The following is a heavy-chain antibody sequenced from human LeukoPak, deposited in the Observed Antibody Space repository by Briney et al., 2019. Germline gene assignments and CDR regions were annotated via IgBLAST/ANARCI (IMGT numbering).Heavy chain of an antibody. J-gene: IGHJ3*02. CDR3: ARLGGGHSSSWYDASDI. V-gene: IGHV3-7*01. D-gene: IGHD6-13*01. Sequence: GGSLRLSCAASGFTFSSYWMSWVRQAPGKGLEWVANIKQDRSEKYYVDSVKGRFTISRDNAKNSLYLQMNSLRAEDTAVYYCARLGGGHSSSWYDASDIWGQGTMVTVSS. CDR2: IKQDRSEK. CDR1: GFTFSSYW.